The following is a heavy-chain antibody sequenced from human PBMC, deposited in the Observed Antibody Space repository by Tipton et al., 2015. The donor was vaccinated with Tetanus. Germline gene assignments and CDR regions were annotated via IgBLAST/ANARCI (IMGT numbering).Heavy chain of an antibody. D-gene: IGHD3-10*01. CDR1: GASMSSSSYY. CDR3: ARSKLLWFGESLSGFDS. CDR2: IYYSGSS. J-gene: IGHJ4*02. V-gene: IGHV4-39*07. Sequence: TLSLTCNVSGASMSSSSYYWDWIRQPPGKGLEWIGSIYYSGSSYYNPSLESRVTISVDTSKSQFSLRLTSVTAADTAVYYCARSKLLWFGESLSGFDSWGQGTLVTVSA.